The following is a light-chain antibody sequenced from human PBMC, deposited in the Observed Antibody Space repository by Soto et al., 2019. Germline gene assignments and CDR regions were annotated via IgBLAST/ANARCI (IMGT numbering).Light chain of an antibody. J-gene: IGLJ2*01. CDR1: SSDVGSYNL. CDR3: CSYAGNSTYV. V-gene: IGLV2-23*01. Sequence: QSALTQPASVSGSPGQSITISCSGTSSDVGSYNLVSWYQHHPGKAPKLMIYEGTKRPSGVSNRFSGSKSGKRASLTISGLQAEDEADYYCCSYAGNSTYVFGGGTKVTVL. CDR2: EGT.